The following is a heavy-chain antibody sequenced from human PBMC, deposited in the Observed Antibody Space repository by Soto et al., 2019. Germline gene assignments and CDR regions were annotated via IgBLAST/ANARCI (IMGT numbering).Heavy chain of an antibody. D-gene: IGHD6-19*01. J-gene: IGHJ6*02. V-gene: IGHV3-33*01. Sequence: GGSLRLSCAASGFTFSSYGMHWVRQAPGKGLEWVAVIWYDGSNKYYADSVKGRFTISRDNSKNTLYLQMNSLRAEDTAVYYCARDWSSSGWYGKTNYYYGMDVWGQGTTVTVSS. CDR2: IWYDGSNK. CDR3: ARDWSSSGWYGKTNYYYGMDV. CDR1: GFTFSSYG.